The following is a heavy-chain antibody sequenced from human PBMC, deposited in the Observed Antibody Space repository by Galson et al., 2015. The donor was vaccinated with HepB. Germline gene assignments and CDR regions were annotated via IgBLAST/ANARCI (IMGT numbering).Heavy chain of an antibody. CDR2: IYWDDDK. J-gene: IGHJ3*02. V-gene: IGHV2-5*02. Sequence: PALVKPTQTLTLTCTFSGFSLSTSGVGVGWIRQPPGKALEWLALIYWDDDKRYSPSLKSRLTITKDTSKNQVVLTMTNMDPVDTATYYCAHKILGYYDYVWGPGAFDIWGQGTMVTVSS. CDR1: GFSLSTSGVG. D-gene: IGHD3-16*01. CDR3: AHKILGYYDYVWGPGAFDI.